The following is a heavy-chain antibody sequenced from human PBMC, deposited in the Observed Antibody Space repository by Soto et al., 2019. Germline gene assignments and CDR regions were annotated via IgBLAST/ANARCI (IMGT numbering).Heavy chain of an antibody. CDR2: ISPSGTT. J-gene: IGHJ4*02. Sequence: PSETLSLTCSLYRVPLSGYYWILLRQPPGKGLEWIGEISPSGTTNYSPSLKSRVSISVDTSKNQFSLNLTSLTAADTAVYYCARAPKVSGSAQTRPDFWGQGSLVTVSS. CDR1: RVPLSGYY. V-gene: IGHV4-34*01. D-gene: IGHD6-6*01. CDR3: ARAPKVSGSAQTRPDF.